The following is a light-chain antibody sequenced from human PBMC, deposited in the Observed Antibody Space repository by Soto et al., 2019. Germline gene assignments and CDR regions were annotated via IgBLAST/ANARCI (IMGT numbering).Light chain of an antibody. CDR2: ENT. CDR1: QSVTNY. Sequence: EVLLTQSPATLSFSPGERATLSCRASQSVTNYLVWYQQKPGQAPRLLIDENTKRATGIPARFSASGSGTDFTLTISGLEPEDFAVYYCQQRAYWPLTFGGGTTVDIK. CDR3: QQRAYWPLT. V-gene: IGKV3-11*01. J-gene: IGKJ4*01.